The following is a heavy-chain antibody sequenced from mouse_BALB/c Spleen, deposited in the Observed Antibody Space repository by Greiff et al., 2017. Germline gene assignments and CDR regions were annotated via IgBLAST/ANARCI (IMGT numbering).Heavy chain of an antibody. J-gene: IGHJ2*01. D-gene: IGHD3-3*01. CDR1: GYAFSSYW. CDR3: ARGTSYFDY. CDR2: IYPGDGDT. Sequence: VKLMESGAELVRPGSSVKISCKASGYAFSSYWMNWVKQRPGQGLEWIGQIYPGDGDTNYNGKFKGKATLTADKSSSTAYMQLSSLTSEDSAVYFCARGTSYFDYWGQGTTLTVSS. V-gene: IGHV1-80*01.